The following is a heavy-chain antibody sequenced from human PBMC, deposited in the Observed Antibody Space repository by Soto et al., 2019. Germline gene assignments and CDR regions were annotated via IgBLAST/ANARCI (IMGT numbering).Heavy chain of an antibody. CDR1: GGTFSSYA. V-gene: IGHV1-69*01. D-gene: IGHD2-15*01. Sequence: QVQLVQSGAEVKKPGSSVKVSCKASGGTFSSYAISWVRQAPGQGLEWMGGIIPIFGTANYAQKFQGRVTITADESTSTAYMGLGGLRSEDTAVYYCARGGGGVGYCSGGSCYSNWGQGTLVTVSS. J-gene: IGHJ4*02. CDR2: IIPIFGTA. CDR3: ARGGGGVGYCSGGSCYSN.